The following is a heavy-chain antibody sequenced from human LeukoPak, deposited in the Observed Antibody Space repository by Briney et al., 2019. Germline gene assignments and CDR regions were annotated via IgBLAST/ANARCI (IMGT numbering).Heavy chain of an antibody. CDR1: GYSISSGYY. V-gene: IGHV4-38-2*02. CDR3: ARGPTPTNYFDF. CDR2: FYHSGST. J-gene: IGHJ4*02. D-gene: IGHD3-10*01. Sequence: SETLSLTCTVSGYSISSGYYWGRIRQPPGKGLEWIANFYHSGSTYYNPSLKSRVSISLDTSKNQFSLKLSSVTAADTAVYYCARGPTPTNYFDFWGQGTLVTVSS.